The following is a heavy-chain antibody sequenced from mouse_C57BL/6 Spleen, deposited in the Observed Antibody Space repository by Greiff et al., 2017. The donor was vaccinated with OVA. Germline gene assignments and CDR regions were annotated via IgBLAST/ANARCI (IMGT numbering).Heavy chain of an antibody. CDR2: ISSGSSTI. CDR1: GFTFSDYG. CDR3: ARDVLYYAMDY. V-gene: IGHV5-17*01. J-gene: IGHJ4*01. Sequence: EVKLVESGGGLVKPGGSLKLSCAASGFTFSDYGMHWVRQAPEKGLEWVAYISSGSSTIYYADTVKGRFTISRDNAKNTLFLQMTSLRSEDTAMYYCARDVLYYAMDYWGQGTSVTVSS.